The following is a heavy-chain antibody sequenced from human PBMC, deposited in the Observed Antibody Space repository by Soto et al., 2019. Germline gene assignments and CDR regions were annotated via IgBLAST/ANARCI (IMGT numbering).Heavy chain of an antibody. D-gene: IGHD2-2*01. J-gene: IGHJ6*02. CDR2: IYPSDSDT. V-gene: IGHV5-51*01. CDR1: GYSFTYYG. CDR3: ARLRRGSSIKGDNYDMDV. Sequence: PGESLMTYCKVYGYSFTYYGVGWVPQMPGKGVEWMGIIYPSDSDTRYSPSSQGQVTISADKSISTAYLQWSRLKASDTAMYYCARLRRGSSIKGDNYDMDVWGQGTPVTVSS.